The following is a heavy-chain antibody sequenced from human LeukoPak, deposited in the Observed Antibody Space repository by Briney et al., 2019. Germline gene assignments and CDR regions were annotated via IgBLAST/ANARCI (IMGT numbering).Heavy chain of an antibody. CDR3: AKTSDQLLYSKFDF. D-gene: IGHD2-15*01. V-gene: IGHV3-30*02. CDR1: GFTFSFYG. Sequence: PGESLRLSCATSGFTFSFYGMHWVRQAPGKGLEWVAFIPIDGIFTFYADSVQARFSISRDNSKNTLFLQMNSLRADDTAVYYCAKTSDQLLYSKFDFWGQGTLVTVSS. CDR2: IPIDGIFT. J-gene: IGHJ4*02.